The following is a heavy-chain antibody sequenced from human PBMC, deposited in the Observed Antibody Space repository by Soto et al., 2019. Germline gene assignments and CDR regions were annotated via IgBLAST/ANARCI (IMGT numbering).Heavy chain of an antibody. CDR2: TFYAGST. Sequence: SETLSLTCNISGVSLGTNYCAWVRQSPGRGLEWIASTFYAGSTTYNPALKSRVSISVDTPKKMYSLKLTSVTAADTGIYYCATALGGGLMDVWGGGTTVRVSS. V-gene: IGHV4-59*01. CDR1: GVSLGTNY. CDR3: ATALGGGLMDV. D-gene: IGHD3-16*01. J-gene: IGHJ6*04.